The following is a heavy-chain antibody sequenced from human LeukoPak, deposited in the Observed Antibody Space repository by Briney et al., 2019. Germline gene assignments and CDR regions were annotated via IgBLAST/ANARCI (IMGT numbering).Heavy chain of an antibody. V-gene: IGHV3-30*03. CDR1: GFSLDEYG. Sequence: GGSLRLSCVGSGFSLDEYGIHWVRQAPGKGLEWVAVVSYDGGHKYYADSVKGRFTISRDTSSDTVSLQMNSLRVEDTAVYYCARDRINMMVLGHDSGLDFWGQGTLVTVSS. D-gene: IGHD3-22*01. CDR3: ARDRINMMVLGHDSGLDF. CDR2: VSYDGGHK. J-gene: IGHJ4*02.